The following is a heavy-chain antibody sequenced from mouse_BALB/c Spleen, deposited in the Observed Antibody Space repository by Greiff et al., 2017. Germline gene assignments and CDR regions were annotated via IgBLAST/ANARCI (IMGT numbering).Heavy chain of an antibody. V-gene: IGHV5-9-4*01. CDR2: ISSGGSYT. J-gene: IGHJ4*01. CDR1: GFTFSSYA. Sequence: EVMLVESGGGLVKPGGSLKLSCAASGFTFSSYAMSWVRQSPEKRLEWVAEISSGGSYTYYPDTVTGRFTISRDNAKNTLYLEMSSLRSEDTAMYYCARDQRYDGKGYWGQGTSVTVSS. D-gene: IGHD2-14*01. CDR3: ARDQRYDGKGY.